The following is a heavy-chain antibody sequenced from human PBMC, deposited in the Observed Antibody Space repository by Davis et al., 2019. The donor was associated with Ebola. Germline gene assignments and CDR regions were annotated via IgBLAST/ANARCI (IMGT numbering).Heavy chain of an antibody. V-gene: IGHV3-11*06. CDR1: GFTFSDYY. Sequence: GESLKISCAASGFTFSDYYMSWIRQAPGKGLEWVSYISSSSSYTNYADSVKGRFTISRDNAKNSLYLQMNSLRAEDMAVYYCARRQLVYDSSGDTDYWGQGTLVTVSS. CDR2: ISSSSSYT. CDR3: ARRQLVYDSSGDTDY. D-gene: IGHD3-22*01. J-gene: IGHJ4*02.